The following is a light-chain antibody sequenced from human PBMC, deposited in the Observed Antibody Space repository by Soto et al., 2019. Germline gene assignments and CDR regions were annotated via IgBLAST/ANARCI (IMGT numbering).Light chain of an antibody. CDR2: DVS. V-gene: IGLV2-14*01. Sequence: QSALTQPASVSGSPGQSITISCTGTSSDVGGYNYVSWYQQHPGKAPKLMIYDVSNRPSGVSNRFSGSKSGNTVSLTTSGLQAEDEADYYCSSYTSSSTYVLGTGTKVTVL. CDR3: SSYTSSSTYV. J-gene: IGLJ1*01. CDR1: SSDVGGYNY.